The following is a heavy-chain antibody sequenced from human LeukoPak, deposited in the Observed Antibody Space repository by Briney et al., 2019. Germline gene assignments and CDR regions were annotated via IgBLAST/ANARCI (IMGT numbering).Heavy chain of an antibody. CDR1: GFTFSSYW. Sequence: GGSLRLSCAASGFTFSSYWMSWVRQAPGKGLEWVSSISSSSSYIYYADSVKGRFTISRDNAKNSLYLQMNSLRAEDTAVYYCASMWGSGYWGQGTLVTVSS. J-gene: IGHJ4*02. CDR2: ISSSSSYI. CDR3: ASMWGSGY. V-gene: IGHV3-21*01. D-gene: IGHD7-27*01.